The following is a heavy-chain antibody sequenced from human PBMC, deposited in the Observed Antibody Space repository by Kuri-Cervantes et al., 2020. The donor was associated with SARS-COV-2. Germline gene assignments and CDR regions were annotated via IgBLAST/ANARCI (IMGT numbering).Heavy chain of an antibody. D-gene: IGHD3-3*01. V-gene: IGHV1-8*01. J-gene: IGHJ4*02. CDR1: ETTFPNYD. CDR2: VKTNSGNT. CDR3: AYYYDFSEGRFDY. Sequence: ASVKVSCKAPETTFPNYDINWVRQATGQGLEWMGMVKTNSGNTLYAQIFQGRVTMTTDTSTSTAYMELRSLRSDDTAVYYCAYYYDFSEGRFDYWGQGTLVTVSS.